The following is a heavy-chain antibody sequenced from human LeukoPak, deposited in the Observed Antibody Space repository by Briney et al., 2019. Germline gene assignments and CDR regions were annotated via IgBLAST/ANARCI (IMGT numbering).Heavy chain of an antibody. V-gene: IGHV1-69*04. J-gene: IGHJ4*03. CDR3: ARAPLIQGCESTSCYSFGYFDY. D-gene: IGHD2-2*01. CDR1: RGTFSSYA. CDR2: IIPILGIA. Sequence: ASVKVSCKASRGTFSSYAISWVRQAPGQGLEWMGRIIPILGIANYAQKFQGRVTVTADKSTSTAYMELSSLRSEDTAVYYCARAPLIQGCESTSCYSFGYFDYWGQGTLVTISS.